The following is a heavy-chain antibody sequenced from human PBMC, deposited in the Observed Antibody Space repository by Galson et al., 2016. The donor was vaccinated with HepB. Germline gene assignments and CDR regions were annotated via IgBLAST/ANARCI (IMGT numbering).Heavy chain of an antibody. CDR3: ARGGSGWYDY. V-gene: IGHV1-3*01. CDR2: INPGNDNI. CDR1: GYIFTSYP. J-gene: IGHJ4*02. Sequence: SVKVSCKASGYIFTSYPMHWVRQAPGQSLEWMGWINPGNDNIKYSEKFQGRVTITRDTSASTVYMDLGSLRNEDTAVYYCARGGSGWYDYWGQGTLVTVSS. D-gene: IGHD6-19*01.